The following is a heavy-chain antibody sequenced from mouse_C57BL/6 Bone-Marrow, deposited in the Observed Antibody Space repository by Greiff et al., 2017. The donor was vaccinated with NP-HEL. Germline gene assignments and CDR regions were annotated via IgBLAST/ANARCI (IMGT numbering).Heavy chain of an antibody. CDR2: ISSGGDYI. CDR1: GFTFSSYA. Sequence: EVHLVESGEGLVKPGGSLKLSCAASGFTFSSYAMSWVRQTPEKRLEWVAYISSGGDYIYYADTVKGRFTISRDNARNTLYLQMSSLKSEDTAMYYCTRDRGMITTRYFDYWGQGTTLTVSS. V-gene: IGHV5-9-1*02. J-gene: IGHJ2*01. D-gene: IGHD2-4*01. CDR3: TRDRGMITTRYFDY.